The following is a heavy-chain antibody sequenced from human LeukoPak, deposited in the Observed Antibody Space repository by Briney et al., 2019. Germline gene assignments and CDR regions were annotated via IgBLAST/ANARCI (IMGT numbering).Heavy chain of an antibody. CDR2: IWYDGSNK. Sequence: GGSLRLSCAASGFTFSNYGMHWVRQAPGKGLEWVAVIWYDGSNKYYADSVKGRFTLSRDNSKNTLFLQMNSLRPEDTAVYFCARDLTQLDLFDYWGQGTLVTVSS. J-gene: IGHJ4*02. CDR1: GFTFSNYG. D-gene: IGHD6-13*01. V-gene: IGHV3-33*01. CDR3: ARDLTQLDLFDY.